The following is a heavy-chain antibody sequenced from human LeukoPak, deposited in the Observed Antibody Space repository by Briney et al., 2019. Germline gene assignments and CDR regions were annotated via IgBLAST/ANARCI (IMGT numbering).Heavy chain of an antibody. CDR1: GFTFDDYA. CDR3: AKAGSSGSRGAFDI. Sequence: GGSLRLSCAASGFTFDDYAIHWVRQAPGKGLKWVSGISWNSGSIGYADSVKGRFTISRDNAKNSLYLQMNSLRAEDMALYYCAKAGSSGSRGAFDIWGQGTMVTVSS. J-gene: IGHJ3*02. V-gene: IGHV3-9*03. D-gene: IGHD1-26*01. CDR2: ISWNSGSI.